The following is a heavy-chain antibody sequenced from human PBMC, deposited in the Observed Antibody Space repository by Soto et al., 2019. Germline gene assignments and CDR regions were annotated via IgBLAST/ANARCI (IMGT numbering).Heavy chain of an antibody. CDR2: ISYDGSNK. J-gene: IGHJ4*02. V-gene: IGHV3-30*18. CDR1: GFTFSSYG. D-gene: IGHD6-13*01. CDR3: AKALGIAASVIHFDY. Sequence: GGSLRLSCAASGFTFSSYGMHWVRQAPGKGLEWVAVISYDGSNKYYADSVKGRFTISRDNSKNTLYLQMNSLRAEDTAVYYCAKALGIAASVIHFDYWGLGT.